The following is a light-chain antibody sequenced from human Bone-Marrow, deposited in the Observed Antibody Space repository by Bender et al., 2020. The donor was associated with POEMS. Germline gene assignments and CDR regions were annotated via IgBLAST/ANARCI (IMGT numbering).Light chain of an antibody. CDR1: GSNIGGYP. Sequence: QSVLTQPPSVSGTPGQRVTISCSGSGSNIGGYPVNWYQQLPGTAPKLLIYRNSQRASGVPDRFSGSKSGTSASLAISGLRSDDEAIYFCVAWDASLNGWVFGGGTKLTVL. V-gene: IGLV1-44*01. CDR2: RNS. CDR3: VAWDASLNGWV. J-gene: IGLJ3*02.